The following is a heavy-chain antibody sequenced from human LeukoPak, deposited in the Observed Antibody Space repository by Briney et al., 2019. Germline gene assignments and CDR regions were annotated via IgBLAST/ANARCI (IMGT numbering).Heavy chain of an antibody. CDR1: GFTFSSYE. Sequence: GGSLRLSCAASGFTFSSYEMNWVRQAPGKGLEWVSYISCSGSTIYYADSVKGRFTISRDNAKTSLYLQMNSLRAEDTAVYYCARGTFDYWGQGTLVTVSS. CDR3: ARGTFDY. J-gene: IGHJ4*02. V-gene: IGHV3-48*03. CDR2: ISCSGSTI.